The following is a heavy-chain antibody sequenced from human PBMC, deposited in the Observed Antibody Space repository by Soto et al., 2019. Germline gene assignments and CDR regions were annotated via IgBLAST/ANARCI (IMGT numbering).Heavy chain of an antibody. CDR1: GFTFSDYG. Sequence: QVHLVESGGAVVQPGRSLRLSRVASGFTFSDYGLNWVRQAPGKGLERVAVTWFDGSVEFYADSVKGRFTVSRDNSNNTAFLQMNSLRAEDTAIYYCARDGAHSDSSGKFDYWGQGTHVTVSS. CDR3: ARDGAHSDSSGKFDY. J-gene: IGHJ4*02. V-gene: IGHV3-33*01. CDR2: TWFDGSVE. D-gene: IGHD3-22*01.